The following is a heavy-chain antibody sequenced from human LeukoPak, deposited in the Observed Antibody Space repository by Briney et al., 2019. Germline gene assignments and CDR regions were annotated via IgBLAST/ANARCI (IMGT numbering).Heavy chain of an antibody. CDR3: ARGSAWAAACTMYNWFDP. V-gene: IGHV4-34*01. CDR2: INHSGST. J-gene: IGHJ5*02. D-gene: IGHD6-13*01. CDR1: GGSISSYY. Sequence: SETLSLTCTVSGGSISSYYWSWIRQPPGKGLEWIGEINHSGSTNYNPSLKSRVTISVDTSKNQFSLKLSSVTAADTAVYYCARGSAWAAACTMYNWFDPWGQGTLVTVSS.